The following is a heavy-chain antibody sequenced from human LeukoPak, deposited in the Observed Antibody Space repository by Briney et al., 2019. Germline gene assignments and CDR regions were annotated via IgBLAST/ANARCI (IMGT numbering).Heavy chain of an antibody. J-gene: IGHJ3*01. D-gene: IGHD1-14*01. CDR1: GFSFSTTW. Sequence: GGSLRLSCAASGFSFSTTWMHWVRQAPGKGLVWVSLIRNDGSTIYADSVKGRFTISRDNAKNTLYLQMNSLRAEDTAVYYCARDWYHTLDFWGQGTMVTVSS. V-gene: IGHV3-74*01. CDR3: ARDWYHTLDF. CDR2: IRNDGST.